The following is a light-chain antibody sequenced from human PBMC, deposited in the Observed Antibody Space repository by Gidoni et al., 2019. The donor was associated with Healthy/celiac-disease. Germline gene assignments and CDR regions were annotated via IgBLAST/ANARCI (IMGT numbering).Light chain of an antibody. CDR3: QQYNNWPPYT. CDR2: GAS. J-gene: IGKJ2*01. CDR1: QSVSSK. V-gene: IGKV3-15*01. Sequence: EIVMTQSPATLSVSPGERATLSCRASQSVSSKLDWYQQKPGQAPRLLIYGASTRATGIPARFIGSGSGTEFTLTISSLQSEDFAVYYCQQYNNWPPYTFGQWTKLEIK.